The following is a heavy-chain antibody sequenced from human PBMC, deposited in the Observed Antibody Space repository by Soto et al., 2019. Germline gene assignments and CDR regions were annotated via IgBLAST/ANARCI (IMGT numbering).Heavy chain of an antibody. V-gene: IGHV1-3*01. Sequence: ASVKVSCKASGYTFTSYSMHWVRHAPGQRLEWMGWINAGNGNTKYSQKFQGRVTITRDTSASTAYMELSSLRSGDTAVYYCARGLGLYYFDYWGQGTLVTVSS. CDR1: GYTFTSYS. CDR3: ARGLGLYYFDY. CDR2: INAGNGNT. J-gene: IGHJ4*02. D-gene: IGHD1-26*01.